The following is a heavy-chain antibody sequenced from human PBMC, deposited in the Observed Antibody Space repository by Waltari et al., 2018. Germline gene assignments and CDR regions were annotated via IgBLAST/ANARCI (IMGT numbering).Heavy chain of an antibody. D-gene: IGHD6-19*01. CDR3: ATSVGGNMEFDN. CDR1: AYTFSTYG. CDR2: ISSHNGNT. J-gene: IGHJ1*01. V-gene: IGHV1-18*01. Sequence: QAQLAQSGAEVKKPGASVKVACKASAYTFSTYGITWGRQVPGQGLECMGWISSHNGNTNHAQKFQDRVTLTTDTSTHTAYMEMRSLTTDDTAVYYCATSVGGNMEFDNWGQGTLVTVSS.